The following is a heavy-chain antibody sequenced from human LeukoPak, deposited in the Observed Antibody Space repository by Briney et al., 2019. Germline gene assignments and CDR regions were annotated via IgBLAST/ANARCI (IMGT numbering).Heavy chain of an antibody. D-gene: IGHD3-10*01. CDR3: ARAAKITMVRGVIDY. CDR2: IYYSGST. J-gene: IGHJ4*02. CDR1: GGSISSYY. V-gene: IGHV4-59*08. Sequence: SETLSLTCTVSGGSISSYYWSWIRQPPGKGLEWIGYIYYSGSTYYNPSLKSRVTISVDTSKNQFSLKLSSVTAADTAVYYCARAAKITMVRGVIDYWGQGTLVTVSS.